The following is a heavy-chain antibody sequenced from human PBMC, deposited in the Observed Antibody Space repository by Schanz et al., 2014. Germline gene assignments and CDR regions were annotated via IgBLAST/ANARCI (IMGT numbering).Heavy chain of an antibody. Sequence: QVQLVQSGAEVKKPGASVKVSCKASGYTFISYGIKWVRQAPGQGLEWMGWISPYNGNTNYAQKLQGRVTITADKSSDTAYMELSSLRADDTAVYYCAKDLYNYGICDSWGQGTLVTVSS. V-gene: IGHV1-18*01. D-gene: IGHD3-16*01. CDR3: AKDLYNYGICDS. CDR2: ISPYNGNT. J-gene: IGHJ5*01. CDR1: GYTFISYG.